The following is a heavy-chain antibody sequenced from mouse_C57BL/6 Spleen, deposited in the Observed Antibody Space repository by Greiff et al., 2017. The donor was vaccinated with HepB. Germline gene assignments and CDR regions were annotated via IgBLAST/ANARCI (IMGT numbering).Heavy chain of an antibody. V-gene: IGHV1-53*01. CDR3: ARRGPAQATGAWFAY. J-gene: IGHJ3*01. CDR1: GYTFTSYW. CDR2: INPSHGGT. Sequence: VQLQQSGTELVKPGASVKLSCKASGYTFTSYWMHWVKQRPGQGLEWIGNINPSHGGTNSNEKFKSKATLTVDKSSSTAYMQLSSLTSEDSAVYYCARRGPAQATGAWFAYWGQGTLVTVSA. D-gene: IGHD3-2*02.